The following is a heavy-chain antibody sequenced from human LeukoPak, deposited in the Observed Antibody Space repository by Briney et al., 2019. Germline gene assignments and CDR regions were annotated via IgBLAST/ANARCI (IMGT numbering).Heavy chain of an antibody. J-gene: IGHJ4*02. D-gene: IGHD4-17*01. V-gene: IGHV3-15*01. CDR3: TTDRAVTTGGDFAY. CDR2: IKSKTDGGTT. Sequence: GGSLRLSCTASGFTFGDHAMSWVRQAPGKGLEWVGRIKSKTDGGTTDYAAPVKGRFTISRDDSKNTLYLQMNSLKTEDTAVYYCTTDRAVTTGGDFAYWGQGTLVTVSS. CDR1: GFTFGDHA.